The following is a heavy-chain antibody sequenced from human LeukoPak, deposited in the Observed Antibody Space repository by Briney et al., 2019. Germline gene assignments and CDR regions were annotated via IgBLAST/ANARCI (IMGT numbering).Heavy chain of an antibody. Sequence: GGSLRLSCAASGFTVSSNYMSWVRQAPGKGLEWVPVIYSCGSTYYADSVKGRFTISRDNSKNTLYLQMNSLRAEDTAVYYCAKNQQYYYYGMDVWGQGTTVTVSS. CDR3: AKNQQYYYYGMDV. J-gene: IGHJ6*02. CDR2: IYSCGST. V-gene: IGHV3-66*03. D-gene: IGHD6-13*01. CDR1: GFTVSSNY.